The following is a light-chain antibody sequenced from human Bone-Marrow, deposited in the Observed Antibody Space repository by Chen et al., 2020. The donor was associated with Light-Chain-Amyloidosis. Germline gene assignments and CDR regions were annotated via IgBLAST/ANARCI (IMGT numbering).Light chain of an antibody. Sequence: QSARPQPASVSGSPGQSITISCTGTSSDVGVDNHVSWYQQHPDKAHKLMIYEVTNRPPWVPDRFSGSKSDNTASLTISVLQTEDEADYFCSSYTITNTLVFGSGTRVTVL. CDR3: SSYTITNTLV. V-gene: IGLV2-14*01. CDR2: EVT. CDR1: SSDVGVDNH. J-gene: IGLJ1*01.